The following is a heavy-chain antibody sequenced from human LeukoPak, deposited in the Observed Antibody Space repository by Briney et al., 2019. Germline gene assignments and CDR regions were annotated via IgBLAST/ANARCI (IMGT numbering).Heavy chain of an antibody. Sequence: PSETLSLTCTVSDDSISNYYWSWMRQPAGKGLEWIGRLDPSGTTNYSPSLKSRVTMSIDTSKNQFALELTSMTAADTATYYCARGIFGMVNNRPHSPYYFDFWGQGTPVTVSS. CDR3: ARGIFGMVNNRPHSPYYFDF. V-gene: IGHV4-4*07. CDR1: DDSISNYY. J-gene: IGHJ4*02. CDR2: LDPSGTT. D-gene: IGHD3-3*01.